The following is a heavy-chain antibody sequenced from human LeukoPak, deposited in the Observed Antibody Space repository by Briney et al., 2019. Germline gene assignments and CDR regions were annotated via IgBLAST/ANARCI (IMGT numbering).Heavy chain of an antibody. CDR3: AKDTGRLGVREVFDF. CDR2: IGAGGTNT. D-gene: IGHD3-16*01. J-gene: IGHJ3*01. CDR1: GFTFSNYA. Sequence: PGGSLRLSCAASGFTFSNYAMTWLRQAPGRGLECVSSIGAGGTNTYFAESVKGRFAISRDNSRNTVFLQMNGLRAEDTATYFCAKDTGRLGVREVFDFWGHGTMLTVSS. V-gene: IGHV3-23*01.